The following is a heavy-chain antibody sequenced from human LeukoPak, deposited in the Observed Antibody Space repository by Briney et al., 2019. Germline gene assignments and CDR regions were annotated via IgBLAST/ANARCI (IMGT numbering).Heavy chain of an antibody. V-gene: IGHV3-21*04. D-gene: IGHD3-3*01. CDR2: ISSSSSYI. J-gene: IGHJ5*02. CDR1: GFTFSSYS. Sequence: GGSLRLSCAASGFTFSSYSMNWVRQAPGKGLEWVSSISSSSSYIYYADSVKGRFTISRDNAKNSLYLQMNSLRAEDTALYYWAKDITIFAVVTQSIFDPWGQGTLVTVSS. CDR3: AKDITIFAVVTQSIFDP.